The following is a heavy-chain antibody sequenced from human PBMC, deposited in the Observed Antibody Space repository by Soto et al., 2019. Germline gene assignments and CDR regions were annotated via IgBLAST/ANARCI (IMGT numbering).Heavy chain of an antibody. Sequence: EASVKVSCKASGYTFTSYAMHWVRQAPGQGLEWMGWINAGNGNTKYSQKFQGRVTITRDTSASTAYMELSSLRSEDTAVYYCARRSPSSGYFDYWGQGTLVTVSS. V-gene: IGHV1-3*01. D-gene: IGHD3-22*01. CDR3: ARRSPSSGYFDY. J-gene: IGHJ4*02. CDR1: GYTFTSYA. CDR2: INAGNGNT.